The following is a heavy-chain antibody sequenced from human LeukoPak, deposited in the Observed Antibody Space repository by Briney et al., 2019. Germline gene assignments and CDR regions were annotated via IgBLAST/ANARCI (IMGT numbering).Heavy chain of an antibody. Sequence: SGPTLVNPTQTLTLTCIFSGFSLNTNEMRVSWIRQSPGKALEYFARIDWDDNTFYSASLRSRLTISKDTSKNQVVLTMTNMDPVDAATYYCARSSHSGVWYDLDYWGQGILVTVSS. V-gene: IGHV2-70*04. D-gene: IGHD6-19*01. CDR2: IDWDDNT. J-gene: IGHJ4*02. CDR3: ARSSHSGVWYDLDY. CDR1: GFSLNTNEMR.